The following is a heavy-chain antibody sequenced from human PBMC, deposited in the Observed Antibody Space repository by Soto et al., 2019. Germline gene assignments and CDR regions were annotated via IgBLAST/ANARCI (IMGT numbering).Heavy chain of an antibody. CDR3: TRAAWFPYLSFY. CDR2: ISSSGSTA. J-gene: IGHJ4*02. V-gene: IGHV3-48*03. D-gene: IGHD3-10*01. CDR1: GFTFSRFA. Sequence: PGWSLRLSCAASGFTFSRFALHWVRQAPGKGLEWISYISSSGSTAYYASSVEGRFTISRDNANISVYLQMDSLRAEDTALYYCTRAAWFPYLSFYWGQGALVTVSS.